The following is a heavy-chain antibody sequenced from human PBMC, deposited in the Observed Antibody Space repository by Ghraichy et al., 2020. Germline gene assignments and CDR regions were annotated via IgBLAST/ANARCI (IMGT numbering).Heavy chain of an antibody. CDR3: AKEIPSCGGDCYGTFDY. V-gene: IGHV3-23*01. D-gene: IGHD2-21*02. Sequence: GGSLRLSCEASGFTFSNYAFSWVRQAPGKGLEWVSVITGSGRTTYYADSVKGRFTISRDNSKNTLYLQMNSLRADDTAVYYCAKEIPSCGGDCYGTFDYWGQGTLVTVSS. J-gene: IGHJ4*02. CDR1: GFTFSNYA. CDR2: ITGSGRTT.